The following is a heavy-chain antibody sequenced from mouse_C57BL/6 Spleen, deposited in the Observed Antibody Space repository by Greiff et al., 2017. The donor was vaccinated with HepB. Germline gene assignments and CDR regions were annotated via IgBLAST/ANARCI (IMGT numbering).Heavy chain of an antibody. J-gene: IGHJ4*01. CDR3: ARNDGYYFYAMDY. CDR1: GYTFTDYN. D-gene: IGHD2-3*01. Sequence: VQLKESGPELVKPGASVKMSCKASGYTFTDYNMHWVKQSHGKSLEWIGYINPNNGGTSYNQKFKGKATLTVNKSSSTAYMELRSLTSEDSAVYYCARNDGYYFYAMDYWGQGTSVTVSS. CDR2: INPNNGGT. V-gene: IGHV1-22*01.